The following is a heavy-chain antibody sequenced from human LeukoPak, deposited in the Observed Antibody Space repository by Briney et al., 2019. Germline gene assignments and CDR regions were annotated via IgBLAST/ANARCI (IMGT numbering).Heavy chain of an antibody. CDR2: IYYSGST. V-gene: IGHV4-39*01. J-gene: IGHJ5*02. Sequence: SETLSLTCTVSGGSISSSSYYWGWIRQPPGKGLEWIGSIYYSGSTYYNPSLKSRVTISVDTSKNQFSLKLSSVTAADTAVYYCARSGSSSSWNLAWFDPWGQGTLVTVSS. D-gene: IGHD6-13*01. CDR3: ARSGSSSSWNLAWFDP. CDR1: GGSISSSSYY.